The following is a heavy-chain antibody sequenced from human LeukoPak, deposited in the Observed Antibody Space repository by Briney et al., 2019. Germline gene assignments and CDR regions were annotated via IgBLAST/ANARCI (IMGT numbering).Heavy chain of an antibody. CDR1: GYTFTSYG. CDR3: ARDHLDIVVVPAAPGVDY. J-gene: IGHJ4*02. V-gene: IGHV1-18*01. Sequence: ASVKVSCNASGYTFTSYGISWVRQAPGRGLEWMGWISAYNGNTNYAQKLQGRVTMTTDTSTSTAYMELRSLRSDDTAVYYCARDHLDIVVVPAAPGVDYWGQGTLVTVSS. D-gene: IGHD2-2*03. CDR2: ISAYNGNT.